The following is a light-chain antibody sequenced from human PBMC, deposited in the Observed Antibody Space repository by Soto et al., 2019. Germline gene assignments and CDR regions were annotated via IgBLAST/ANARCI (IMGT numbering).Light chain of an antibody. CDR3: QQSYSTPTWT. CDR1: QDIRKY. J-gene: IGKJ1*01. CDR2: AAS. Sequence: IPMTQAPASLSASVGAVVTITCQATQDIRKYLNWYQQKPGKAPNLLIHAASSLQSGVPSRFSGSGSGTDFTLTISSLQPEDFATYYCQQSYSTPTWTFGQGTKVDIK. V-gene: IGKV1-39*01.